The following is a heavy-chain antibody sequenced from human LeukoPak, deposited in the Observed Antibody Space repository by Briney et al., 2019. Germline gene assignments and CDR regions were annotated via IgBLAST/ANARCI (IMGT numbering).Heavy chain of an antibody. D-gene: IGHD5-18*01. CDR2: IRYDGSNK. J-gene: IGHJ4*02. CDR1: GFTLSSYG. V-gene: IGHV3-30*02. CDR3: ARVGRGYSFNVYCFDY. Sequence: GGSLRLSCAASGFTLSSYGMHWVRQAPGKGLEWVAFIRYDGSNKYYADSVKGRFTISRDNSKNTLYLQMNNLRAQDTAVYYCARVGRGYSFNVYCFDYWGQGTLVTVSS.